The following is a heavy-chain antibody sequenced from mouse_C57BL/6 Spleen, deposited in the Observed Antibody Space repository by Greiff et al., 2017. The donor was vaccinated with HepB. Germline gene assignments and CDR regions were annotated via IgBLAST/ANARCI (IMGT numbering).Heavy chain of an antibody. V-gene: IGHV14-4*01. J-gene: IGHJ4*01. CDR3: TTRSRDAMDY. Sequence: EVQLQESGAELVRPGASVKLSCTASGFNIKDDYMHWVKQRPEQGLEWIGWIDPENGDTEYASKFQGKATITADTSSNTAYLQLSSLTSEDTAVYYCTTRSRDAMDYWGQGTSVTVSS. CDR1: GFNIKDDY. CDR2: IDPENGDT. D-gene: IGHD6-2*01.